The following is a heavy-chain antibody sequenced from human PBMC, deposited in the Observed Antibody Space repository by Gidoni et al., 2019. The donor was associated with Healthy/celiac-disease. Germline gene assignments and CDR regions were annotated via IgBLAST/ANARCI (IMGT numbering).Heavy chain of an antibody. Sequence: QLQLQESGPGLVKPSETLSLTCTVSGGSISSSSYYWGWIRQPPGKGLEWIGSIYYSGSTYYNPSLKSRVTISVDTSKNQFSLKLSSVTAADTAVYYCARQHYVYWFDPWGQGTLVTVSS. CDR1: GGSISSSSYY. D-gene: IGHD4-17*01. V-gene: IGHV4-39*01. J-gene: IGHJ5*02. CDR3: ARQHYVYWFDP. CDR2: IYYSGST.